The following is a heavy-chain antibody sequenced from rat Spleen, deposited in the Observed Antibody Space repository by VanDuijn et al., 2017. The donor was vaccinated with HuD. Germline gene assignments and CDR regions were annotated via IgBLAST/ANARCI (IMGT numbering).Heavy chain of an antibody. CDR2: ISYEGSST. CDR3: ARQTYYGYNYDWFAY. V-gene: IGHV5-22*01. CDR1: GFTFSDYY. J-gene: IGHJ3*01. Sequence: EVQLVESGGGLVQPGRSLKLSCAASGFTFSDYYMAWVRQAPKKGLEWVASISYEGSSTYYGDSVKGRFTISRDNAKSTLYLQMNSLRSEDTATYYCARQTYYGYNYDWFAYWGQGTLVTVSS. D-gene: IGHD1-9*01.